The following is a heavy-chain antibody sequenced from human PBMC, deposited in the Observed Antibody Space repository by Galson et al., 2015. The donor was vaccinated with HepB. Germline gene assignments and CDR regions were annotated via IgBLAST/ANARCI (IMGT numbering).Heavy chain of an antibody. Sequence: SLRLSCAASGFTFSSYAMSWVRQAPGKGLEWVSAISGSGGSTYYADSVKGRFTISRDNSKNTLYLQMNSLRAEDTAVYYCANVLRWELLGGAFDIWGQGTMVTVSS. D-gene: IGHD1-26*01. J-gene: IGHJ3*02. CDR3: ANVLRWELLGGAFDI. CDR1: GFTFSSYA. V-gene: IGHV3-23*01. CDR2: ISGSGGST.